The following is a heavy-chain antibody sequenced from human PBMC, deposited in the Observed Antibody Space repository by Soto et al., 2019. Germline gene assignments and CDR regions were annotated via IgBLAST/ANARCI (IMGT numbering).Heavy chain of an antibody. Sequence: SETLSLTCTVSGGSISSSSYYWGWIRQPPGKGLEWIGSIYYSGSTYYNPSLKSRVTISVDTSKNQFSLKLSSVTAADTAVYYCARHGGLELRERIFAFDIWGQGTMVTVSS. CDR3: ARHGGLELRERIFAFDI. J-gene: IGHJ3*02. CDR2: IYYSGST. CDR1: GGSISSSSYY. V-gene: IGHV4-39*01. D-gene: IGHD1-7*01.